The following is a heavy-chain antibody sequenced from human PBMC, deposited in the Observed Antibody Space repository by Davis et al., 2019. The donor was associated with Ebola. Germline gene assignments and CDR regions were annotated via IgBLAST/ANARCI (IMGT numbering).Heavy chain of an antibody. J-gene: IGHJ3*02. D-gene: IGHD1-26*01. CDR2: ISGSGGST. CDR3: ARVGSDFDI. Sequence: GESLKISCAASGFIFSTYGMHWLRQTPGKGLEWVSAISGSGGSTYYADSVKGRFTISRDNAKNSLYLQMNSLRDEDTAVYYCARVGSDFDIWGQGTMVTVSS. V-gene: IGHV3-23*01. CDR1: GFIFSTYG.